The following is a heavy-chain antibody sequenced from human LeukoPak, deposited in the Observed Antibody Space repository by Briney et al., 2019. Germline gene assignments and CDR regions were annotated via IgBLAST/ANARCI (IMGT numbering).Heavy chain of an antibody. CDR3: ARAGSDYDLWTGCYYYIGV. J-gene: IGHJ6*03. Sequence: PGGSLRLSCTASGFTFSSYWMHWVRQAPGKGLVWVSRISTDGSSTSYADSVKGRFTISRDNAKNTLYLQMNSLRAEDTAMYYCARAGSDYDLWTGCYYYIGVWGKGTTVTVSS. D-gene: IGHD3-3*01. V-gene: IGHV3-74*01. CDR2: ISTDGSST. CDR1: GFTFSSYW.